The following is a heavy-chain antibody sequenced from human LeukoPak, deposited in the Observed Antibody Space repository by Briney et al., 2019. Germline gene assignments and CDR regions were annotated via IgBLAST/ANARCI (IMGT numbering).Heavy chain of an antibody. J-gene: IGHJ4*02. D-gene: IGHD4-11*01. CDR3: ARPLTYYSSSDY. V-gene: IGHV3-7*01. Sequence: GGSLRLSCAASGFTFSSYWVSWVRQAPGKGLEWVANIQQDGSAKKYVDSVKGRFTISRDNARNSLYLQMNSLRAEDTAVYYCARPLTYYSSSDYWGQGTLVTVSS. CDR1: GFTFSSYW. CDR2: IQQDGSAK.